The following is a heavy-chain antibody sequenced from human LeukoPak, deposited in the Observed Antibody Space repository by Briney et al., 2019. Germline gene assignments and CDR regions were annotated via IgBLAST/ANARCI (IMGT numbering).Heavy chain of an antibody. CDR2: ISSSGSTI. J-gene: IGHJ6*03. Sequence: GGSLRLSCAASGFTFSSYEMNWVRQAPGKGLEWVSYISSSGSTIYYADSVKGRFTISRDNAKNSLYLQMNSLRAEDTAVYYCARDRRLRYFDWLTWYYYYYMDVWGKGTTVTISS. CDR1: GFTFSSYE. D-gene: IGHD3-9*01. CDR3: ARDRRLRYFDWLTWYYYYYMDV. V-gene: IGHV3-48*03.